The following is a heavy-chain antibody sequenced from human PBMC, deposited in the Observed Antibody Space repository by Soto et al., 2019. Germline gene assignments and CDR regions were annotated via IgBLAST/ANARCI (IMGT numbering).Heavy chain of an antibody. J-gene: IGHJ6*02. Sequence: ASVKVSCKASGGTFSSYAISWVRQAPGQGLEWMGGIIPIFGTANYAQKFQGRVTITADESTSTAYMELSSLRSEDTAVYYCASILGPTPHYYYYAMEVWGQGTTVTV. CDR2: IIPIFGTA. CDR3: ASILGPTPHYYYYAMEV. V-gene: IGHV1-69*13. D-gene: IGHD1-26*01. CDR1: GGTFSSYA.